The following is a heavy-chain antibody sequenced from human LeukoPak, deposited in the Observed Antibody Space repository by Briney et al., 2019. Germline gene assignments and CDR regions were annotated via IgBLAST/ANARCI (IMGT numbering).Heavy chain of an antibody. CDR1: GFTFSSYV. J-gene: IGHJ4*02. CDR2: IGHDGFI. CDR3: ARDWVYKIDY. Sequence: GGSLRLSCETAGFTFSSYVMHWVRRTPGKGLVWVSRIGHDGFISYADSVKGRFTISRDNAKNTLILQMNSLRAEDTAVYYCARDWVYKIDYWGRGTLVTVSS. D-gene: IGHD5-24*01. V-gene: IGHV3-74*01.